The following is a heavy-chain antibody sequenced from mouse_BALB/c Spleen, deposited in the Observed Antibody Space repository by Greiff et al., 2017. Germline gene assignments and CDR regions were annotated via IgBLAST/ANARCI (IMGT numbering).Heavy chain of an antibody. CDR3: ARDPPSTMITTRYAMDF. CDR1: GFSLTSYG. CDR2: IWAGGST. V-gene: IGHV2-9*02. J-gene: IGHJ4*01. D-gene: IGHD2-4*01. Sequence: QVQLQQSGPGLVEPSQSLSITCTVSGFSLTSYGVHWVRQPPGKGLEWLGVIWAGGSTNYNSALMSRLSISKDNSKSQVFLKMNSLQTDDTAMYYCARDPPSTMITTRYAMDFWGQGTSVTVSS.